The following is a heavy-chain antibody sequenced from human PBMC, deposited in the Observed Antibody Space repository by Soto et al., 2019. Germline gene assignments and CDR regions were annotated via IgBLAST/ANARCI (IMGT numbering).Heavy chain of an antibody. J-gene: IGHJ3*01. CDR1: GGSRTNSPW. Sequence: LSLTCAVDGGSRTNSPWLRWVRPAPGRGLEWIGEIYHNGTTNYNPSLESRVTMSVDKSKNQFSLNLRSMTAAYTAVYYCQNVRCCPFRMYVWV. V-gene: IGHV4-4*02. D-gene: IGHD3-10*02. CDR2: IYHNGTT. CDR3: QNVRCCPFRMYV.